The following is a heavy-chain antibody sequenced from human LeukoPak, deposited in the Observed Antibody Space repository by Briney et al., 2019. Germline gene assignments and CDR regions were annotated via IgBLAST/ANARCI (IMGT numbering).Heavy chain of an antibody. D-gene: IGHD6-19*01. V-gene: IGHV1-18*01. J-gene: IGHJ4*02. Sequence: GASVKVSCKASGYTFTSYGISWVRQAPGQGLEWMGWISTYNGNTNYAQKLQGRVSMTTDTSTSTAYKELRSLRSDDTAVYYCARSSLAVAGSVFDYWGQGTLVTVSA. CDR3: ARSSLAVAGSVFDY. CDR2: ISTYNGNT. CDR1: GYTFTSYG.